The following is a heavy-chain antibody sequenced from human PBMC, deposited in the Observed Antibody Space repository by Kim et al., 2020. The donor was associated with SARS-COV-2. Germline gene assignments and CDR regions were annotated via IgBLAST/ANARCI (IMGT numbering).Heavy chain of an antibody. Sequence: VKARFPISRDNAQNSLYLQMNSLRDEDTAVYYCARDAAFYGDYTDNCLDPWGQGTLVTVSS. CDR3: ARDAAFYGDYTDNCLDP. J-gene: IGHJ5*02. V-gene: IGHV3-11*06. D-gene: IGHD4-17*01.